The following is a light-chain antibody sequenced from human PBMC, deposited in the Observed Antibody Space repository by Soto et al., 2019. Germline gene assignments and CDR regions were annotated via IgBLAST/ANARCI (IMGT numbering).Light chain of an antibody. J-gene: IGKJ4*01. CDR3: QQRSNWPLT. CDR2: GAF. Sequence: EIVMTQSPVTLSVSPGERATLSCRASQSVSSNLAWYQQKPGQAPSLLIYGAFTRATGIPARLSGSGSGTDFTLTISSLEPEDFAVYYCQQRSNWPLTFGGGTKVDIK. CDR1: QSVSSN. V-gene: IGKV3-11*01.